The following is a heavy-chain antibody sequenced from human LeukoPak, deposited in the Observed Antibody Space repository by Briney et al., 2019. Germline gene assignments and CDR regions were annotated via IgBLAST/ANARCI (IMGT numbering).Heavy chain of an antibody. Sequence: GGSLRLSCVVSGFTFSSYHMNWVRQAPGKGLEWVSSISTSRNYIYYADSVTGRFTISRDNAKNSLYLQMNSLRAEDTAVYYCARRAMTERGVSYGLDYWGQGTLVTVSS. CDR1: GFTFSSYH. J-gene: IGHJ4*02. CDR3: ARRAMTERGVSYGLDY. V-gene: IGHV3-21*01. D-gene: IGHD5-18*01. CDR2: ISTSRNYI.